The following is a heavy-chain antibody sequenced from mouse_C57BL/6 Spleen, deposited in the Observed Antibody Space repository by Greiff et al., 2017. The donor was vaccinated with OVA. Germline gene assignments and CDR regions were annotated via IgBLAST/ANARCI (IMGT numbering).Heavy chain of an antibody. CDR2: ISSGGDYI. Sequence: EVKLMESGAGLVKPGGSLKLSCAASGFTFSSYAMSWVRQTPEKRLEWVAYISSGGDYIYYADTVKGRFTISRDNARNTLYLQMSSLKSEDTAMYYCTRAPTGTAWFAYWGQGTLVTVSA. V-gene: IGHV5-9-1*02. CDR3: TRAPTGTAWFAY. CDR1: GFTFSSYA. D-gene: IGHD4-1*02. J-gene: IGHJ3*01.